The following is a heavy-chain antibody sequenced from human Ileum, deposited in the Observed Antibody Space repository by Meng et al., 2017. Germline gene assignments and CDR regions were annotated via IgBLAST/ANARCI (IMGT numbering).Heavy chain of an antibody. J-gene: IGHJ4*02. V-gene: IGHV4-4*07. CDR1: GGSISSYY. CDR3: AREGGVDTAMVPGDYFDY. Sequence: GSLRLSCTVSGGSISSYYWSWIRQPAGKGLEWIGRIYTSGSTNYNPSLKSRVTMSVDTSKNQFSLKLSSVTAADTAVYYCAREGGVDTAMVPGDYFDYWGQGTLVTVSS. CDR2: IYTSGST. D-gene: IGHD5-18*01.